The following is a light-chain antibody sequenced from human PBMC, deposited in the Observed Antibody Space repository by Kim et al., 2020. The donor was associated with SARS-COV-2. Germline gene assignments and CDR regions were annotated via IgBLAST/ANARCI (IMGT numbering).Light chain of an antibody. Sequence: ALSATVGDSVTRTCQASRNINDWLAWDHQKAGKAPKCVIYDASSVESGVPSRCSCSGSGTEFTRTLRSLHPDDCGTYYCKRYDVYFGGGTKVDIK. J-gene: IGKJ4*01. CDR1: RNINDW. CDR2: DAS. V-gene: IGKV1-5*01. CDR3: KRYDVY.